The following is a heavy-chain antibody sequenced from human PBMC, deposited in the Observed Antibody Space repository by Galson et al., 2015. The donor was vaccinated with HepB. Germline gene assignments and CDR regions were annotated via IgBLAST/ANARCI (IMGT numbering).Heavy chain of an antibody. CDR1: SLG. J-gene: IGHJ4*02. CDR3: AKGTTNIDY. V-gene: IGHV3-23*01. CDR2: IGVNAGST. D-gene: IGHD1-1*01. Sequence: SLGMTWVRQAPGQGLECVSAIGVNAGSTDYADSVKGRFTISRDNSKNMLYLQMNNLRAEDTAVYYCAKGTTNIDYWGQGTLVTVSS.